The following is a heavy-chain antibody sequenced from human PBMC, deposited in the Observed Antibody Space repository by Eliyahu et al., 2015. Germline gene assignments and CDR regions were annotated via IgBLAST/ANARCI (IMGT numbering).Heavy chain of an antibody. D-gene: IGHD4-17*01. Sequence: EVQLVESGGGLVKPGGSLRLSXAASGFXFSSYSMNWXRQAPGKGLEWVSSISSSSSYIYYADSVKGRFTISRDNAKNSLYLQMNSLRAEDTAVYYCARDGITVTAEDYWGQGTLVTVSS. CDR1: GFXFSSYS. V-gene: IGHV3-21*01. CDR2: ISSSSSYI. CDR3: ARDGITVTAEDY. J-gene: IGHJ4*02.